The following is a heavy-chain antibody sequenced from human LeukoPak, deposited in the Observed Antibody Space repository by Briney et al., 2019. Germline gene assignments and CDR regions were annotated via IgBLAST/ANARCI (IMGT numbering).Heavy chain of an antibody. V-gene: IGHV4-34*01. Sequence: SETLSLTCAVYGGSFSGYYWSWIRQPPGKGLEWIGEINHSGSTNYNPSLKSRVTISVDTSKNQFSLKLSSVTAADTAVYYCARGPSYYDSSGYSSDYFDYWGQGTLVTVSS. D-gene: IGHD3-22*01. CDR2: INHSGST. J-gene: IGHJ4*02. CDR3: ARGPSYYDSSGYSSDYFDY. CDR1: GGSFSGYY.